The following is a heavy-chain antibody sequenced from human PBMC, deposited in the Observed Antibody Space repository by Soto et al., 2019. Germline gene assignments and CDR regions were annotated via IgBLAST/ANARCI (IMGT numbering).Heavy chain of an antibody. CDR1: GGSISSYY. CDR3: ASGTTRDCSSTSCYTNWFDP. CDR2: IYYSGST. Sequence: SETLSLTCTVSGGSISSYYWSWIRQPPGKGLEWIGYIYYSGSTNYNPSLKSRVTISVDTSKNQFSLKLSSVTAADTAVYYCASGTTRDCSSTSCYTNWFDPWGQGTLVTVSS. J-gene: IGHJ5*02. D-gene: IGHD2-2*02. V-gene: IGHV4-59*12.